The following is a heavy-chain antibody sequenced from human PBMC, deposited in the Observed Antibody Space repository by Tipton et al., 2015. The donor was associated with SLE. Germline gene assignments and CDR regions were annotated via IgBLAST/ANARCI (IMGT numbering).Heavy chain of an antibody. CDR3: ARGPRGELPPIEDY. Sequence: TLSLTCAVYGGSFSGYYWIGEINHSGSTNYNPSLKSRVTISVDTSKNQFSLKLSSVTAADTAVYYCARGPRGELPPIEDYWGQGTLVTASS. D-gene: IGHD1-26*01. J-gene: IGHJ4*02. CDR1: GGSFSGYY. CDR2: INHSGST. V-gene: IGHV4-34*01.